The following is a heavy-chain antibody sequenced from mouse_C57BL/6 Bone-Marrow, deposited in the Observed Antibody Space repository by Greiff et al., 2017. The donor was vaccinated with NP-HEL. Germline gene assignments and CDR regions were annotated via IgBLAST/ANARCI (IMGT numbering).Heavy chain of an antibody. J-gene: IGHJ2*01. V-gene: IGHV1-64*01. D-gene: IGHD1-1*01. CDR2: VHPNSGST. Sequence: QVQLQQPGAELVKPGASVKLSCKASGYTFTSYWMHWVKQRPGQGLEWIGMVHPNSGSTNYNEKFKSKATLTVDKSSSTAYMQLSSLTTEDSAVYYCAIRASTTVVATSYVDYWGQGTTLTVSS. CDR3: AIRASTTVVATSYVDY. CDR1: GYTFTSYW.